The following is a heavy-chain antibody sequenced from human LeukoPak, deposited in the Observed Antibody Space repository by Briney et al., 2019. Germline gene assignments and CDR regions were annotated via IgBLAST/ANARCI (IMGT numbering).Heavy chain of an antibody. CDR2: IRYDGSNK. J-gene: IGHJ4*02. Sequence: PGGSLRLSCAASGFTFSSYGMHWVRQAPGKGLEWVAFIRYDGSNKYYADSVKGRFTISRDNARNSLYLQMNGLRAEDTAVYYCARERFHGSGAPRYDYWGQGTLVTVSS. D-gene: IGHD3-10*01. CDR1: GFTFSSYG. CDR3: ARERFHGSGAPRYDY. V-gene: IGHV3-30*02.